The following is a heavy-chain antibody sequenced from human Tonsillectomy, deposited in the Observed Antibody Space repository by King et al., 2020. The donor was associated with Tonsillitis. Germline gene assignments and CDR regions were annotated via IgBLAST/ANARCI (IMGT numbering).Heavy chain of an antibody. Sequence: DVQLVESGGGLVQPGGSLRLSCAASGFTFSSYAMSWVRQAPGKGLEGVPAISGSGGSTYYADSVKGRFTSSRDNSRNTLYLQMNSLRAEDTAVYYCTKSDTAMVDYYYGMDVWGQGTTVTVSS. CDR2: ISGSGGST. J-gene: IGHJ6*02. CDR3: TKSDTAMVDYYYGMDV. CDR1: GFTFSSYA. D-gene: IGHD5-18*01. V-gene: IGHV3-23*04.